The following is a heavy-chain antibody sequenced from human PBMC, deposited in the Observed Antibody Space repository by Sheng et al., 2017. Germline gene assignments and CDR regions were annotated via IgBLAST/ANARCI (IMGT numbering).Heavy chain of an antibody. Sequence: EVQLVESGGGLVQPGRSLSLSCTASGFTFGDFAMSWVRQAPGKGLEWVGFVRGKAHGGTTEYAASVKGRFTISRDDSKSIAYLQMNSLKTEDTAVYYCTSATSGWYFSSDFWGQGTLVTVSS. CDR3: TSATSGWYFSSDF. V-gene: IGHV3-49*04. CDR1: GFTFGDFA. J-gene: IGHJ4*02. D-gene: IGHD6-19*01. CDR2: VRGKAHGGTT.